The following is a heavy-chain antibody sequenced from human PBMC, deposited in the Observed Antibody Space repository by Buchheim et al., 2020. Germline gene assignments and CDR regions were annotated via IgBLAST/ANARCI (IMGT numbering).Heavy chain of an antibody. D-gene: IGHD6-13*01. J-gene: IGHJ3*02. CDR3: ARDRAAAAGTDAFDI. CDR1: GYTFTSYY. CDR2: INPSGGST. Sequence: QVQLVQSGAEVKKPGASVKVSCKASGYTFTSYYMHWVRQAPGQGLEWMGIINPSGGSTSYAQKFPGRVTMTRDTYTSPAYMELSSLRSEDTAVYYCARDRAAAAGTDAFDIWGQGT. V-gene: IGHV1-46*01.